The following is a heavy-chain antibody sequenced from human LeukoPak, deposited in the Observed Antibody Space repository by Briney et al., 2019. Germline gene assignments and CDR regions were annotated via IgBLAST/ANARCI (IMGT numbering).Heavy chain of an antibody. CDR3: AKYPGYSSGWLDAFDI. V-gene: IGHV1-46*01. Sequence: ASVKVSCKASGYTFTSYYMHWVRQAPGQGLEWMGIINPSGGSTSYAQKFQGRVTMTRDTSTSTVYMELSSLRSEDTAVYYCAKYPGYSSGWLDAFDIWGQGTMVTVSS. D-gene: IGHD6-19*01. J-gene: IGHJ3*02. CDR1: GYTFTSYY. CDR2: INPSGGST.